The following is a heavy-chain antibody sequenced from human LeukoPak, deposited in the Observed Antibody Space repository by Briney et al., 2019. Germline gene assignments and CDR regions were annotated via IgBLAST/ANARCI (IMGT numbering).Heavy chain of an antibody. V-gene: IGHV4-61*02. CDR3: ARGSPSIAARPDGYYYYYYMDV. D-gene: IGHD6-6*01. J-gene: IGHJ6*03. CDR1: GGSLSSGSYY. Sequence: SETLSLTCTVSGGSLSSGSYYWSWIRQPAGKGLEWIGRIYTSGSTNYNPSLKSLVTISVDTSKNQFSLKLTCVTAADTAVYCCARGSPSIAARPDGYYYYYYMDVWGERTTVPVSS. CDR2: IYTSGST.